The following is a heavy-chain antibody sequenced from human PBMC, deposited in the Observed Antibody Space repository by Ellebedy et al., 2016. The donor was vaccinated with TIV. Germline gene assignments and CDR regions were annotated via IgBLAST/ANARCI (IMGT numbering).Heavy chain of an antibody. V-gene: IGHV1-2*02. CDR1: GYTFTGYY. Sequence: ASVKVSXXASGYTFTGYYMHWVRQAPGQGLEWMGWINPNSGGTNYAQKFQGRVTMTRDTSISTAYMELSRLRSDDTAVYYCARERTWVTIFGVVIQADAFDIWGQGTMVTVSS. CDR3: ARERTWVTIFGVVIQADAFDI. D-gene: IGHD3-3*01. CDR2: INPNSGGT. J-gene: IGHJ3*02.